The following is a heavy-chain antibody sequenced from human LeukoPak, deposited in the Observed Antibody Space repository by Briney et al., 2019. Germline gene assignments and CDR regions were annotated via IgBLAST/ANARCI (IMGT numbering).Heavy chain of an antibody. V-gene: IGHV1-2*02. CDR3: ARVSRLYYDTSGRIFDY. Sequence: ASVKVSCKASGYIFTGYYMHWVRQAPGQGLEWMGWINPHSGGTNYAQKFQGRVTMTLDTSISTVYMELSRLRSDDTAVYYCARVSRLYYDTSGRIFDYWGQGTLVTVSS. J-gene: IGHJ4*02. CDR1: GYIFTGYY. D-gene: IGHD3-22*01. CDR2: INPHSGGT.